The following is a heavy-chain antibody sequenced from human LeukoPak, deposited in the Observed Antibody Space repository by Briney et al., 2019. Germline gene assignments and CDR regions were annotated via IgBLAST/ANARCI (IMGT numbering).Heavy chain of an antibody. V-gene: IGHV5-51*01. Sequence: GESLKISCKGSGYSSTSYWIGWVRQMPGKGLEWMGIIYPGDSDTRYSPSFQGQVTISADKSISTAYLQWSSLKASDTAMYYCARTRRDGYNPEYFQHWGQGTLVTVSS. CDR1: GYSSTSYW. D-gene: IGHD5-24*01. CDR2: IYPGDSDT. J-gene: IGHJ1*01. CDR3: ARTRRDGYNPEYFQH.